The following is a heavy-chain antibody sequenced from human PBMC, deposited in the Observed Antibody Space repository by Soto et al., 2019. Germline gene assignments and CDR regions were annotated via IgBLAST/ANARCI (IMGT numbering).Heavy chain of an antibody. D-gene: IGHD6-19*01. CDR2: ISSSSYI. CDR1: GFTFSSYS. Sequence: GGSLRLSCAASGFTFSSYSMNWVRQAPGKGLEWVSSISSSSYIYYADSVKGRFTISRDNAKNSLYLQMNSLRAEDTAVYYCARLIAVDDAFDIWGQGTMVTVSS. CDR3: ARLIAVDDAFDI. V-gene: IGHV3-21*01. J-gene: IGHJ3*02.